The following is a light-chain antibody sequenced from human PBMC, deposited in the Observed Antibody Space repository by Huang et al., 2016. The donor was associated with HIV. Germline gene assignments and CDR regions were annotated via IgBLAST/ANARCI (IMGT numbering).Light chain of an antibody. J-gene: IGKJ4*01. V-gene: IGKV3-20*01. CDR3: QQYCCSPLT. CDR2: GIS. Sequence: EIVLTQSPGTLSLSPGERATLSCRASQLVNSRYLAWYQKKPGQAPRLLMYGISNRATGIPDMFSGSGSETDFTLSISRLEPEDSAVYYCQQYCCSPLTFGGGTKVEIK. CDR1: QLVNSRY.